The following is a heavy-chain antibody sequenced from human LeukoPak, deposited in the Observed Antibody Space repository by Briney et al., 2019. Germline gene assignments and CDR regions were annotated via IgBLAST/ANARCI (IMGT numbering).Heavy chain of an antibody. Sequence: GGSLRLSCAASGFTFSSCWMTWVRQAPGKGLEWVANIKEDGSKKNYVDSVKGRFTIFRDNAKNSLYLQMNSLRAEDTAVYYCATPLDYYDSSGYHQGGDWGQGTLVTVSS. D-gene: IGHD3-22*01. CDR2: IKEDGSKK. CDR3: ATPLDYYDSSGYHQGGD. V-gene: IGHV3-7*03. CDR1: GFTFSSCW. J-gene: IGHJ4*02.